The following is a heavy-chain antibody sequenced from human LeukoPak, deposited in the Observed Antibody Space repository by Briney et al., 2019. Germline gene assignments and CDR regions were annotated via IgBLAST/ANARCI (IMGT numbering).Heavy chain of an antibody. V-gene: IGHV4-38-2*02. CDR2: IWHSGGN. CDR3: ARDPSSTGYY. CDR1: GYSISTGYY. D-gene: IGHD4-17*01. Sequence: SETLSLTCAVSGYSISTGYYWGWIRRPPGKGLEWIGNIWHSGGNYYNPSLKSRVTISLDTSKNQFSLRLTSVTAADTAVYYCARDPSSTGYYWGQGILVIVSS. J-gene: IGHJ4*02.